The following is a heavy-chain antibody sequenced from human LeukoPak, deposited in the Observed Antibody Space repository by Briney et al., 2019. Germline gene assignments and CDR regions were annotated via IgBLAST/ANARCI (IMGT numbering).Heavy chain of an antibody. CDR3: ARDRGTSGSLP. V-gene: IGHV3-48*02. CDR1: GFTFSSYS. Sequence: PGGSLRLSCAASGFTFSSYSMNWVRQAPGKGLEWVSYISTSSNTIHYADSVKGRFTISRDNAKNSLYLQMSSLRDEDTAVYYCARDRGTSGSLPWGQGTLVTVSS. J-gene: IGHJ5*02. CDR2: ISTSSNTI. D-gene: IGHD3-22*01.